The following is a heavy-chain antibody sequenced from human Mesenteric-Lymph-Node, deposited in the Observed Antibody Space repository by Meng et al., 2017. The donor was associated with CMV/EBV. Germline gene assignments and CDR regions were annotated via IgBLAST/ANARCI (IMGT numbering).Heavy chain of an antibody. Sequence: SETLSLTCAVYGGSFSGYYWSWIRQPPGKGLEWIGEINHSGSTNYNPSLKSRVTISVDTSKNQFSLKLSSVTAADTAVYYCASVDYMKPGWGQGTLVTVSS. D-gene: IGHD3-16*01. CDR1: GGSFSGYY. J-gene: IGHJ4*02. V-gene: IGHV4-34*01. CDR2: INHSGST. CDR3: ASVDYMKPG.